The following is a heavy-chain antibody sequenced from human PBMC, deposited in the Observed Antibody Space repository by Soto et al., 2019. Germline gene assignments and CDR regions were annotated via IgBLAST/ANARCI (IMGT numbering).Heavy chain of an antibody. V-gene: IGHV3-49*03. J-gene: IGHJ4*02. CDR2: IRNKASGGTA. CDR3: TRDRIMTDY. Sequence: EVQLVESGGGSVQPGRSLRLSCTTSGFTFGDYSMTWLRQAPGKGLEWVSFIRNKASGGTAEYAASVKGRFTVSRDDSKSITYLQMNSLKTEDAGMYYCTRDRIMTDYWGQGTLVTVSP. CDR1: GFTFGDYS.